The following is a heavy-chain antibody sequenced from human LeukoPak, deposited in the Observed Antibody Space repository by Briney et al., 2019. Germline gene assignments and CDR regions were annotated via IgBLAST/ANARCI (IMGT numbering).Heavy chain of an antibody. V-gene: IGHV4-30-2*01. CDR1: AGSISSGGYP. CDR2: IYHSGNT. D-gene: IGHD2-2*01. J-gene: IGHJ5*02. Sequence: PSRTLSLTCAVSAGSISSGGYPWSWIRQPPGKSLEWIAYIYHSGNTYYNPSLESRVTISEDRSKNQLSLKLSSVTAADTAVYYCGGYQLLPWNWFDPWGQGTLVTVSS. CDR3: GGYQLLPWNWFDP.